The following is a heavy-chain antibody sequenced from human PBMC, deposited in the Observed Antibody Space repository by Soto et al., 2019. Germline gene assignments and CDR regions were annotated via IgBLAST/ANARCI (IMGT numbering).Heavy chain of an antibody. Sequence: SCAASGFTFSSYSMNWVRQAPGKGLEWASYISSSSSTIYYADSVKGRFTISRDNAKNSLYLQMNSLRDEDTAVYYCARVFGYYDSSGYYYYYYGMDVWGQGTTVTVSS. J-gene: IGHJ6*01. CDR2: ISSSSSTI. CDR3: ARVFGYYDSSGYYYYYYGMDV. CDR1: GFTFSSYS. D-gene: IGHD3-22*01. V-gene: IGHV3-48*02.